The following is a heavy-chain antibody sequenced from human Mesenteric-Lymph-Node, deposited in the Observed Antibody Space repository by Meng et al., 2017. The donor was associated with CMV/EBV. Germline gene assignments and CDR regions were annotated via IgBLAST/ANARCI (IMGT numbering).Heavy chain of an antibody. D-gene: IGHD2-2*01. Sequence: GESLKISCAASGFTFSNYGMHWVRQAPGKGLEWVAFIRYDGSNKYYADSVKGRFTISRDNSKNTLYLQMNSLRAEDTAVYYCAKGYCSSTSCSGGYWGQGTLVTVSS. CDR3: AKGYCSSTSCSGGY. CDR2: IRYDGSNK. CDR1: GFTFSNYG. V-gene: IGHV3-30*02. J-gene: IGHJ4*02.